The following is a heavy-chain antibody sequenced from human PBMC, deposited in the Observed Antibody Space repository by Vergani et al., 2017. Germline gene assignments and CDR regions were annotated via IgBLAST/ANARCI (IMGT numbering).Heavy chain of an antibody. V-gene: IGHV1-69*01. J-gene: IGHJ6*02. CDR2: IIPIFGTA. Sequence: QVQLVQSGAEVKKPGSSVKVSCKASGGTFSSYAISWVRQAPGQGLEWMGGIIPIFGTANYAQKFQGRVTITADESTSTAYMELSRLRSDDTAVYYCASLDIAAAGYYYGMDVWGQGTTVTVSS. CDR3: ASLDIAAAGYYYGMDV. D-gene: IGHD6-13*01. CDR1: GGTFSSYA.